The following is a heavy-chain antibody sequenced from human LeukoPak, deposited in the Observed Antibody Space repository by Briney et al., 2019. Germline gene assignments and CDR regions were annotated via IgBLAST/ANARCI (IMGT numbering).Heavy chain of an antibody. D-gene: IGHD2-2*01. Sequence: GGSLRLSCAASGVTFSRHVMHWVRQAPGKGLEWVAVISYDGSNKYYADSVKGRFTISRDNSKNTLYLQMNSLRAEDTAVYYCARARTIVVVPAASDYWGQGTLVTVSS. CDR2: ISYDGSNK. CDR1: GVTFSRHV. V-gene: IGHV3-30*19. CDR3: ARARTIVVVPAASDY. J-gene: IGHJ4*02.